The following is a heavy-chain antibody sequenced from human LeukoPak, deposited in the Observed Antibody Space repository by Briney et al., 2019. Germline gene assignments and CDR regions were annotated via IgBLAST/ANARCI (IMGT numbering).Heavy chain of an antibody. Sequence: ASVKVSCNASGYTIIDYYIHWVRQAPGQGLEWLGWINLNSGATKYAQNLQGRVTMTRDTSISTAYMELSRLNSDDTAVYYCVRDPPSTTTLDYWGQGTPVTVSS. CDR3: VRDPPSTTTLDY. CDR1: GYTIIDYY. J-gene: IGHJ4*02. CDR2: INLNSGAT. D-gene: IGHD1-1*01. V-gene: IGHV1-2*02.